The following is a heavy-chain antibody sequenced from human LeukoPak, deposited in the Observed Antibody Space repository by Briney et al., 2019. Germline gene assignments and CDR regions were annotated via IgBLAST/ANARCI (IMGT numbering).Heavy chain of an antibody. Sequence: PSETLSLTCAVYGGSFSGYYWSWIRQPPGKGLEWMGEINHSGSTNYNPSLKSRVTISVDTSKNQFSLKLSSVTAEDTAVYYCAKTLPPSWDYERYYFDYWGQGTLVTVSS. J-gene: IGHJ4*02. V-gene: IGHV4-34*01. CDR1: GGSFSGYY. CDR2: INHSGST. D-gene: IGHD3-22*01. CDR3: AKTLPPSWDYERYYFDY.